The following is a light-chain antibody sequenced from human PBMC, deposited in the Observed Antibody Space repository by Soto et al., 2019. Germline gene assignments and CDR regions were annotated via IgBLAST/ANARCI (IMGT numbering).Light chain of an antibody. CDR1: QNINDW. V-gene: IGKV1-5*03. Sequence: DIQMTQSPSTLSASVGDRVTITCRASQNINDWLAWYQQKPGKAPRLLIYKASTLESGLPSRFSGSGFGTKFTLTISSLQPDDFATYYCQQYNTYSFTFGPGAKVDI. CDR3: QQYNTYSFT. CDR2: KAS. J-gene: IGKJ3*01.